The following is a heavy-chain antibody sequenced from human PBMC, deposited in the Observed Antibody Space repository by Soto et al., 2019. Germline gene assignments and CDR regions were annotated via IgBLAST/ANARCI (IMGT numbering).Heavy chain of an antibody. CDR1: GGSFSSSGYY. Sequence: QVQLQESGPGLVKPSETVSLTCTVSGGSFSSSGYYWSWIRQRPGKGLEWIGYIHNSGNTYYNPSLKNRVIISLDMSGNQLSLRLSSVTAADTAVYYCARESGSGWHDIDSWGQGTLVTVSS. V-gene: IGHV4-31*03. J-gene: IGHJ5*01. D-gene: IGHD6-19*01. CDR3: ARESGSGWHDIDS. CDR2: IHNSGNT.